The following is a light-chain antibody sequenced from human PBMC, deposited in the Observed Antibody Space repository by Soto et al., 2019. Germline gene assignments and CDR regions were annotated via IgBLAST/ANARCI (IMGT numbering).Light chain of an antibody. CDR3: RQHNNWPPIT. V-gene: IGKV3-15*01. CDR2: GAS. Sequence: EIVMTQSPATLSVSPGERATLSCRASQSVSSNLAWYQQKPGQAPRILIYGASSRATGIPARFSGSGSGTEFTITISSLQSEEFAVYYCRQHNNWPPITFGQGTRLEIK. J-gene: IGKJ5*01. CDR1: QSVSSN.